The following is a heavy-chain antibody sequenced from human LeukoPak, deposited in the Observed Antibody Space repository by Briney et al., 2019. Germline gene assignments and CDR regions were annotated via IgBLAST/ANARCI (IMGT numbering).Heavy chain of an antibody. J-gene: IGHJ6*02. Sequence: SETLSLTCAVYGGSFSDYYWTWIRQPPGKGLEWIGEINHSGSTNYNPSLKSRVTISVDTSKNQFSLQLSSVTAADTAVYYCARQGAVTPRRTHYYAMDVWGPGTMVTVSS. CDR2: INHSGST. CDR1: GGSFSDYY. CDR3: ARQGAVTPRRTHYYAMDV. V-gene: IGHV4-34*01. D-gene: IGHD4-17*01.